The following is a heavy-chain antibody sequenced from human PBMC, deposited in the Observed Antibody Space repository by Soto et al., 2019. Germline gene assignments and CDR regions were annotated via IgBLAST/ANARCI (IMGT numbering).Heavy chain of an antibody. CDR3: AGRGIAVAGTSYYYGMDV. Sequence: LSLTCAVYGGSFSGHYWSWIRQPPGKGLEWIGEINHSGSTNYNPSLKSRVTISVDTSKNQFSLKLSSVTAADTAVYYCAGRGIAVAGTSYYYGMDVWGQGTTVTVSS. V-gene: IGHV4-34*01. CDR2: INHSGST. CDR1: GGSFSGHY. J-gene: IGHJ6*02. D-gene: IGHD6-19*01.